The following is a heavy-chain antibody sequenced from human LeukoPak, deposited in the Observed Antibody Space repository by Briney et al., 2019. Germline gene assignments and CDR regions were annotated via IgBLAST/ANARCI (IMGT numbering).Heavy chain of an antibody. Sequence: SETLSLTCTVSGGSISSYYWSWIRQPPGKGLEWIGYIYCSGSTNYNPSLKSRVTISVDTSKNQFSLKLSSVTAADTAVYYCARHGEGEDSGSYRPQTRVHYYYYYGMDVWGQGTTVTVSS. V-gene: IGHV4-59*08. J-gene: IGHJ6*02. D-gene: IGHD1-26*01. CDR2: IYCSGST. CDR1: GGSISSYY. CDR3: ARHGEGEDSGSYRPQTRVHYYYYYGMDV.